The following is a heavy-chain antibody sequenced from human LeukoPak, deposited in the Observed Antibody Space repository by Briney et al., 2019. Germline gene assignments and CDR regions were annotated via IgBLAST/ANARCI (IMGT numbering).Heavy chain of an antibody. CDR2: IQYDGTKK. J-gene: IGHJ4*02. D-gene: IGHD1-26*01. CDR3: AKDRSGSNYGLH. CDR1: GFTFSSNG. Sequence: GGSLRLSCAASGFTFSSNGMHWVRQAPGKGLEWVAFIQYDGTKKYYGDPVRGRFSISRDNSKNTLYLQMSSLTAEDTAVYFCAKDRSGSNYGLHWGQGTLVSVSS. V-gene: IGHV3-30*02.